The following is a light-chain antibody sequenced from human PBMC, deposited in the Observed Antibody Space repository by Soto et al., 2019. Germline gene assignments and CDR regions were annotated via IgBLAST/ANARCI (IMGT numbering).Light chain of an antibody. V-gene: IGLV2-23*01. CDR3: CSYAGSSTYV. J-gene: IGLJ1*01. Sequence: QSALTQPASVSGSPGQSITISCTGTSSDVGSYNLVSWYQQHPGKAPKLMIYEDSKRPSGVSNRSSGSKSGNTASLTISGLQAEDEADYYCCSYAGSSTYVFGTGTKVTVL. CDR1: SSDVGSYNL. CDR2: EDS.